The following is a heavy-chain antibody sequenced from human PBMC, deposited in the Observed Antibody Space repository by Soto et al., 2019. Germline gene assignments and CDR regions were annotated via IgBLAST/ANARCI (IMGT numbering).Heavy chain of an antibody. Sequence: GGSLRLSCAASGFTFSSYAMSWVRQAPGKGLEWVSAISGSGGSTYYADSVKGRFTISRDNAKNSLYLQMNSLRAEDTAVYYCARGLGGYDYWGQGTLVTVSS. J-gene: IGHJ4*02. D-gene: IGHD5-18*01. V-gene: IGHV3-23*01. CDR3: ARGLGGYDY. CDR2: ISGSGGST. CDR1: GFTFSSYA.